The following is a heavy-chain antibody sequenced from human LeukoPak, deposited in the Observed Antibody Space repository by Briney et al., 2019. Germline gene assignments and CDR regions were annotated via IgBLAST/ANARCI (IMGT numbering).Heavy chain of an antibody. CDR1: GFTFSSYG. CDR3: AKGGARELLVDAFDI. J-gene: IGHJ3*02. Sequence: GGSLRLSCAASGFTFSSYGMHWVRQAPGKGLEWVAFIRYDGSNKYYADSVKGRFTISRDNSKNTLYLQMNSLRAEDTAVYYCAKGGARELLVDAFDIWGQGKMVTVSS. V-gene: IGHV3-30*02. CDR2: IRYDGSNK. D-gene: IGHD1-26*01.